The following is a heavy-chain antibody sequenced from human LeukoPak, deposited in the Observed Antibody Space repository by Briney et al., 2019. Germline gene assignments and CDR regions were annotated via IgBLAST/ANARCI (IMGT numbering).Heavy chain of an antibody. CDR1: GFTFRIYA. CDR2: IKQDGSEK. J-gene: IGHJ4*02. Sequence: GGSLRLSCAASGFTFRIYAMSWVRQAPGKGLEWVANIKQDGSEKYYVDSVKGRFTISRDNAKNSLYLQMNSLRAEDTAVYYCARDRAARTEWLRLTYWGQGTLVTVSS. V-gene: IGHV3-7*01. D-gene: IGHD5-12*01. CDR3: ARDRAARTEWLRLTY.